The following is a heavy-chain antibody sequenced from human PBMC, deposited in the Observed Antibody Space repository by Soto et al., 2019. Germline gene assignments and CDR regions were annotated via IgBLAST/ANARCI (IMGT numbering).Heavy chain of an antibody. CDR2: ISAYNGNT. CDR3: ARGDGGYFFDY. D-gene: IGHD2-21*02. CDR1: GYTFTSYG. J-gene: IGHJ4*02. V-gene: IGHV1-18*01. Sequence: ASVKVSCKASGYTFTSYGISWVRQAPGQGLEWMGWISAYNGNTNYAQKFQGRVTITADKSTSTAYLELSSLRSEDTAVYYCARGDGGYFFDYWGQGTLVTVSS.